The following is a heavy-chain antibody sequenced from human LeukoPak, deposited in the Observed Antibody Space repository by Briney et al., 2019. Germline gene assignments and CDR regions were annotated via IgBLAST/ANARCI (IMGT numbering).Heavy chain of an antibody. CDR3: AREWAAVAASVDWFDP. Sequence: ASVKVSCKASGGTFSSYAISWVRQAPGQGLEWMGGIIPIFGTANYAQKFQGRVTITADKSTSTAYMELSSLRSEDTAVYYCAREWAAVAASVDWFDPWGQGTLVTVSS. D-gene: IGHD6-19*01. CDR2: IIPIFGTA. CDR1: GGTFSSYA. V-gene: IGHV1-69*06. J-gene: IGHJ5*02.